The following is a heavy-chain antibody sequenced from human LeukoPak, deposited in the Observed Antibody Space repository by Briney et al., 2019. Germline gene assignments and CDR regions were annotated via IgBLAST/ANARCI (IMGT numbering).Heavy chain of an antibody. CDR2: IASDGSST. CDR3: ARGRPHGNDY. D-gene: IGHD4-23*01. CDR1: GFTFSSYW. J-gene: IGHJ4*02. Sequence: GGSLRLSCAASGFTFSSYWMTWVRQAPGKGLVWVSRIASDGSSTTYADSVKGRFSISRGNAKNTLYLQMNSLRVEDTAVYYCARGRPHGNDYWGQGTLVTVSS. V-gene: IGHV3-74*01.